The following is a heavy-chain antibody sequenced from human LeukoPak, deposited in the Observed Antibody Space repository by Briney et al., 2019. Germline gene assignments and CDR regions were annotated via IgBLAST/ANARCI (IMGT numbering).Heavy chain of an antibody. D-gene: IGHD6-19*01. V-gene: IGHV4-59*08. J-gene: IGHJ2*01. CDR1: GGPISSYY. CDR3: ARQSGIAVRGGWYFDL. Sequence: SETLSLTCTVSGGPISSYYWSWIRQPPGKGLEWIGYIYYSGSTNYNPSLKSRVTISVDTSKNQFSLKLSSVTAADTAVYYCARQSGIAVRGGWYFDLWGRGTLVTVSS. CDR2: IYYSGST.